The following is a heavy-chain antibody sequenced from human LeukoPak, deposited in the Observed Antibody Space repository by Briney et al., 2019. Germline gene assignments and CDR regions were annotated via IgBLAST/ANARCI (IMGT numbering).Heavy chain of an antibody. CDR1: GYTFTSYD. CDR2: MNPNSGGT. D-gene: IGHD6-19*01. J-gene: IGHJ4*02. V-gene: IGHV1-2*02. Sequence: GASVKVSCKASGYTFTSYDINWVRQATGQGLEWMGWMNPNSGGTNYAQKFQGRVTMTRDTSISTAYMELSRLRSDDTAVYYCASRGRSGWYGGELDYWDQGTLVTVSS. CDR3: ASRGRSGWYGGELDY.